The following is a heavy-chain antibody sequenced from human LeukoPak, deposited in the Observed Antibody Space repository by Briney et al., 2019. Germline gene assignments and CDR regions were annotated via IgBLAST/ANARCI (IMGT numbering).Heavy chain of an antibody. Sequence: GSLRLSCAASGFTFSSYVMSWVRQPPGKGLEWIGSIYYSGGTYYNPSLKSRVTISVDTSKNQFSLKLSSVTAADTAVYYCARRLSTYSSSPYFDYWGQGTLVTVSS. D-gene: IGHD6-6*01. V-gene: IGHV4-39*01. CDR2: IYYSGGT. CDR3: ARRLSTYSSSPYFDY. CDR1: GFTFSSYV. J-gene: IGHJ4*02.